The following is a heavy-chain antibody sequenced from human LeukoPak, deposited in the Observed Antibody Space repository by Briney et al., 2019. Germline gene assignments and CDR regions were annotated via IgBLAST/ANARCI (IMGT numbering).Heavy chain of an antibody. J-gene: IGHJ4*02. CDR3: AADVLSDIVATGLDY. CDR1: GFTFTSSA. D-gene: IGHD5-12*01. Sequence: SVKVSCKASGFTFTSSAMQWVRQARGQRLEWIGWIVVGSGNTNYAQKFQERVTITRDKSTSTAYMELSSLRSEDAAVYYCAADVLSDIVATGLDYWGQGTLVTVSS. CDR2: IVVGSGNT. V-gene: IGHV1-58*02.